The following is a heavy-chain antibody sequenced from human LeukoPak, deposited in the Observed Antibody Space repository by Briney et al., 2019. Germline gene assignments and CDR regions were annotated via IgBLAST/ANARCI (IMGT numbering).Heavy chain of an antibody. D-gene: IGHD1-1*01. J-gene: IGHJ4*02. CDR2: IYHSGST. CDR1: GGSISTSNYY. V-gene: IGHV4-39*01. Sequence: PSETLSLTCTVSGGSISTSNYYWGWIRQPPGKGLEWIGEIYHSGSTNYNPSLKSRVTISVDKSKNQFSLKLSSVTAADTAVYYCARHDNWNDRGENYWGQGTLVTVSS. CDR3: ARHDNWNDRGENY.